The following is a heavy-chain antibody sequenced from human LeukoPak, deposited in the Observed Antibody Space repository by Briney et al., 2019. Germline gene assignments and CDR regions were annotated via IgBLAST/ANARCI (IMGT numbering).Heavy chain of an antibody. CDR3: ARGPDYYDRSGYTFDY. V-gene: IGHV4-59*01. CDR2: THYSGGT. D-gene: IGHD3-22*01. J-gene: IGHJ4*02. Sequence: SETLSLTCSVSGGSTSSYYWSWLRQPPGKRLEWIGHTHYSGGTNYNPSLKSRVTISVDTFKNQFSLKMSSVTAADTALYYCARGPDYYDRSGYTFDYWGQGTLVTVSS. CDR1: GGSTSSYY.